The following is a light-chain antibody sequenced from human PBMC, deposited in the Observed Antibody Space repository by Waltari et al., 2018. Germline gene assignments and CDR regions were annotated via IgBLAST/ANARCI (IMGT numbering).Light chain of an antibody. CDR2: EVS. Sequence: QSALTQPPSASGSPGQSVTISCTGTSSAVGGYNYVPWYQQHPGKAPQRMIYEVSKRPPGVPDGCSGSKSGNTASLTVSGLQAEDEADYYCSSYAGSNNLVFGGGTKLTVL. V-gene: IGLV2-8*01. CDR3: SSYAGSNNLV. CDR1: SSAVGGYNY. J-gene: IGLJ2*01.